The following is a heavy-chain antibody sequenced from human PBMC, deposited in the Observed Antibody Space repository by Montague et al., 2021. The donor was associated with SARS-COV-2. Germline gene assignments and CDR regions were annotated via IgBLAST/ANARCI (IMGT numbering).Heavy chain of an antibody. D-gene: IGHD2-15*01. CDR3: AMGFHCNGVNCYDGVLGS. Sequence: SETLSLTCALNGGSLSFYYWTWIRQSPGKGLEWIGGINQSGRTTXXPSXXXRLTMSIDASRKQYSLNPRSVTAADTAVYYCAMGFHCNGVNCYDGVLGSWGQGTLVTVSS. CDR2: INQSGRT. CDR1: GGSLSFYY. V-gene: IGHV4-34*01. J-gene: IGHJ5*02.